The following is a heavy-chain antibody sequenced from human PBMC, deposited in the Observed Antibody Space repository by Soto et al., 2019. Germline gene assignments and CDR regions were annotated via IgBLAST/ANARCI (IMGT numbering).Heavy chain of an antibody. D-gene: IGHD1-1*01. CDR1: GLTFSSYA. V-gene: IGHV3-30-3*01. J-gene: IGHJ2*01. CDR3: ARELERYFDL. Sequence: QVQLVESGGGVVQPGRSLRLSCAASGLTFSSYAMHWVLQAPGKGLEWVAVISYDGNNKYHADSVKGRFTISRDNSKNTLYLQMNSLRAEDTAVFYCARELERYFDLWGRGTLVTVSS. CDR2: ISYDGNNK.